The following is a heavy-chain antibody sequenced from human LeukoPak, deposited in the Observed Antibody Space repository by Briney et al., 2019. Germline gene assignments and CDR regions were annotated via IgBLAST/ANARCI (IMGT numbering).Heavy chain of an antibody. CDR1: GYSFTGYF. Sequence: ASVKVSCKASGYSFTGYFIHWVRQAPGQGLERMGCIDPNSGDTKYAQKFQGRVSMPWDTSTRTAYMELSRLRSDDTAVYFCARSGSTGYSLDYWGQGTLVTVSS. CDR2: IDPNSGDT. V-gene: IGHV1-2*02. J-gene: IGHJ4*02. CDR3: ARSGSTGYSLDY. D-gene: IGHD3-22*01.